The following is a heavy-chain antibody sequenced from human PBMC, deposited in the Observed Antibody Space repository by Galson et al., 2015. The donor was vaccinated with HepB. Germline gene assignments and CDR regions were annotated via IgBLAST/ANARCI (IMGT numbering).Heavy chain of an antibody. CDR2: INHSGST. V-gene: IGHV4-34*01. Sequence: ETLSLTCAVYGGSFSGYYWSWIRQPPGKGLEWIGEINHSGSTNYNPSLKSRVTISVDTSKNQFSLKLSSVTAADTAVYYCARAPSGYSSGERSRPAPPSWATYPRGFDYWGQGALVTVSS. CDR3: ARAPSGYSSGERSRPAPPSWATYPRGFDY. CDR1: GGSFSGYY. J-gene: IGHJ4*02. D-gene: IGHD6-19*01.